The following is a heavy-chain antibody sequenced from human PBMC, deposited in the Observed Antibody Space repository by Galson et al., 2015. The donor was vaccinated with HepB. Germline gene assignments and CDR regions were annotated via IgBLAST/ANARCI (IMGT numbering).Heavy chain of an antibody. CDR3: TSGSRYGTTIDY. J-gene: IGHJ4*02. D-gene: IGHD1-7*01. CDR2: IKSKTDGGTT. Sequence: SLRLSCAASGFTFTNAWMNWVRQAPGKGLEWVGRIKSKTDGGTTDYAAPVKGRFTISRDDSKNTLYLQMNSLKTEDTAMYYCTSGSRYGTTIDYWGQGGLVTVSS. V-gene: IGHV3-15*01. CDR1: GFTFTNAW.